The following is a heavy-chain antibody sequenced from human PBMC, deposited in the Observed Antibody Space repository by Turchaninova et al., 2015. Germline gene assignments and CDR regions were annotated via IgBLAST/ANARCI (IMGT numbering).Heavy chain of an antibody. CDR3: ARGAFEI. CDR1: GYSISSGYS. J-gene: IGHJ3*02. Sequence: QVQLQESGPGLVKPSETLSLTCAVSGYSISSGYSWGWIRQPPGRGLEWIGIIHHSGSTYYNPSLKSRVTISVDTSKNQFSLKLSSVSAADTAVYYCARGAFEIWGQGTMVTVSS. V-gene: IGHV4-38-2*01. CDR2: IHHSGST.